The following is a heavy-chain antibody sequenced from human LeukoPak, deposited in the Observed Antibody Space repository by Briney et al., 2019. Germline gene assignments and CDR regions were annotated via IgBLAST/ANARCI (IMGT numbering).Heavy chain of an antibody. CDR1: GFTFSSYA. Sequence: PGGSLRLSCAASGFTFSSYAMHWVRQAPGKGLEWVAVISYDGSNKYYADSVKGRFTISRDNSKNTLYLQMNSLRAEDTAVYYCAREREYYDSSGYVDYWGQGTLVTVSS. D-gene: IGHD3-22*01. J-gene: IGHJ4*02. V-gene: IGHV3-30-3*01. CDR3: AREREYYDSSGYVDY. CDR2: ISYDGSNK.